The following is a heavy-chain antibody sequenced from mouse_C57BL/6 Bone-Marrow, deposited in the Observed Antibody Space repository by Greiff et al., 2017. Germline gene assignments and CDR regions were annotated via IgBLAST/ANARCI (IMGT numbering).Heavy chain of an antibody. CDR3: ARRFPLITTVVYWYFDV. CDR2: IDPNSGGT. Sequence: QVQLQQPGAELVKPGASVKLSCKASGYTFTSYWMHWVKQRPGRGLEWIGRIDPNSGGTKYNEKFKSKATLTVDKPSSTAYMQLSSLTSEDSAVYYCARRFPLITTVVYWYFDVWGTGTTVTVSS. CDR1: GYTFTSYW. D-gene: IGHD1-1*01. V-gene: IGHV1-72*01. J-gene: IGHJ1*03.